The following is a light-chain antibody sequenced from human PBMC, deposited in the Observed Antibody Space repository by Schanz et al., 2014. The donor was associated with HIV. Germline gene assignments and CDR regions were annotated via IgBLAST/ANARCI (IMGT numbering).Light chain of an antibody. Sequence: QSALTHPPSASGSPGQSVTISCSGTSSDFGDYRSVSWYQQLPGKAPKLLIYEVTKRPSGVPGRFSGSKSGNTASLTISAVQPEDEADYYCSSYGGFNNFVVFGGGTKLTVL. CDR1: SSDFGDYRS. J-gene: IGLJ2*01. CDR3: SSYGGFNNFVV. CDR2: EVT. V-gene: IGLV2-8*01.